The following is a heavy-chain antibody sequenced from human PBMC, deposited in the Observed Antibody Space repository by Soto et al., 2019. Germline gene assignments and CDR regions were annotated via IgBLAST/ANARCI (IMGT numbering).Heavy chain of an antibody. CDR1: GYTFTSYG. CDR3: ARAGLGVPGTGYGMDV. V-gene: IGHV1-18*01. CDR2: ISAYNGNT. Sequence: QVQLVQSGSEVKKPGASVKVSCKASGYTFTSYGISWVRQAPGQGLEWMGWISAYNGNTNYAQKLKGRVTMTTDTSTSTAYMEVRSLRSDDTAVYYCARAGLGVPGTGYGMDVWGQGTTVTVSS. D-gene: IGHD6-19*01. J-gene: IGHJ6*02.